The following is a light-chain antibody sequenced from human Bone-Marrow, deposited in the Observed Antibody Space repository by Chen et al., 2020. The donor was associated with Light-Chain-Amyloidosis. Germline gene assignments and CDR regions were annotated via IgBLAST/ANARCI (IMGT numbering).Light chain of an antibody. CDR3: MQALQTPPYT. J-gene: IGKJ2*01. V-gene: IGKV2-28*01. CDR1: QSHLHSNGYNC. CDR2: LGS. Sequence: VLTPSPLSLPVTPGEPASISCRSSQSHLHSNGYNCLDWYLQKPGQSPQLLIYLGSNRASGVPDRCSGSGSGTDFTLKISRVEAEDVGVYYCMQALQTPPYTFGQGIKLEIK.